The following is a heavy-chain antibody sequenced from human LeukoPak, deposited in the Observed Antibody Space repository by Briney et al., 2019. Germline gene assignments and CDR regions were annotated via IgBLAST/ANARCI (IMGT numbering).Heavy chain of an antibody. D-gene: IGHD5-18*01. Sequence: SQTLSLTCTVSGDSISSGNYYWTWIRQPAGKGLEWIGRIYTSGSTNYNPSLKSRVTISVDTSKSQFSLKLSSVTAADTAVYYCATLGYSYGTDYWGQGTLVTVSS. CDR2: IYTSGST. CDR3: ATLGYSYGTDY. J-gene: IGHJ4*02. V-gene: IGHV4-61*02. CDR1: GDSISSGNYY.